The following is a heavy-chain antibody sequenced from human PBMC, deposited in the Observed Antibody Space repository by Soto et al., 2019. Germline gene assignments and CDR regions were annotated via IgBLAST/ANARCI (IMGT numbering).Heavy chain of an antibody. CDR3: ARSPVAGIWGENDY. CDR1: GFTFSSYG. D-gene: IGHD6-19*01. Sequence: QVQLVESGGGVVQPGRSLRLSCAASGFTFSSYGMHWVRQAPGKGLEWVAVIWYDGSNKYYADSVKGRFTMSRDNSKNTLYLQMNSLRAEDTAVYYCARSPVAGIWGENDYWGQGALVTVSS. J-gene: IGHJ4*02. V-gene: IGHV3-33*01. CDR2: IWYDGSNK.